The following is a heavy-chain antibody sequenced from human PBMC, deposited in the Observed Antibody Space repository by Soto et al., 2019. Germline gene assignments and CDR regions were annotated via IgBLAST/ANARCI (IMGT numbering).Heavy chain of an antibody. CDR1: GFSFSEYY. CDR2: ISSSGTTV. V-gene: IGHV3-11*01. Sequence: QVQLVESGGGLVKPGGSLRLSCAASGFSFSEYYISWIRQAPGKGLEWLLYISSSGTTVYYADSVKGRFTVSRDNANNSLYLQMNSLKAEDTAVYYCARDPVRGRCSSFRCGTDFWGQGTLVTVSS. CDR3: ARDPVRGRCSSFRCGTDF. J-gene: IGHJ4*02. D-gene: IGHD6-6*01.